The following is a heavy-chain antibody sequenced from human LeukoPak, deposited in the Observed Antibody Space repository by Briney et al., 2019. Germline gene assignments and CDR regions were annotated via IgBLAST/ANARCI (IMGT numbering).Heavy chain of an antibody. CDR1: GFTFSSYS. J-gene: IGHJ3*02. CDR3: AKDITGSSWPFDAFDI. D-gene: IGHD6-13*01. CDR2: ISSSSSTI. V-gene: IGHV3-48*04. Sequence: QTGGSLRLSCAASGFTFSSYSMNWVRQAPGKGLEWVSCISSSSSTIYYADSVKGRFTISRDNAKNSLYLQMNSLRAEDTAVYYCAKDITGSSWPFDAFDIWGQGTMVTVSS.